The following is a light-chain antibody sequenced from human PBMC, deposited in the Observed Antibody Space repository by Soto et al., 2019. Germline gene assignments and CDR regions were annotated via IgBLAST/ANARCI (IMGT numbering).Light chain of an antibody. CDR1: QGISNW. J-gene: IGKJ1*01. Sequence: DIHITQSHSTLPSSCGGRGPITCRASQGISNWLAWYQQKPGTATKVLIYHASNLQSGVPSRFSGSGSGTEFTLTISSLQPDDFATDYCQQYNSYSFGQGTKVDIK. CDR2: HAS. V-gene: IGKV1-5*01. CDR3: QQYNSYS.